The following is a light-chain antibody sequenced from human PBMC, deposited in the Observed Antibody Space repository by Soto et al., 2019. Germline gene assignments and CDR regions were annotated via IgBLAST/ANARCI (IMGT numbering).Light chain of an antibody. CDR3: LQDYNPTRT. Sequence: AIPLTQSPTYLSVSLGKRGTLTCRASQGIRNDLGWYQQKPGKAPKLLIYAASSLQSGVPSRFSGSGSGTDFTLTISSLQPEDFATYCCLQDYNPTRTFGQGTKVDIK. J-gene: IGKJ1*01. V-gene: IGKV1-6*01. CDR1: QGIRND. CDR2: AAS.